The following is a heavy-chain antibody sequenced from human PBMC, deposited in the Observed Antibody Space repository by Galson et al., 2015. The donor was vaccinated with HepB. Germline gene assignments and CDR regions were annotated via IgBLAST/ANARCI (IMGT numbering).Heavy chain of an antibody. J-gene: IGHJ6*02. V-gene: IGHV3-48*03. CDR2: ISSSGSTK. CDR3: ARYPSTYYGMDV. Sequence: SLRLSCAASGFIFSSYEMNWVRQALGKGLEWVSYISSSGSTKYYTDSVKGRFTISRDNAKNSLYLQMNSLRAEDTALYYCARYPSTYYGMDVWGQGTTVTVSS. CDR1: GFIFSSYE. D-gene: IGHD2-2*01.